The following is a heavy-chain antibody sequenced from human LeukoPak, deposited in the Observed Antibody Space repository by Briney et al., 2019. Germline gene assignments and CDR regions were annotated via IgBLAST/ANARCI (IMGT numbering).Heavy chain of an antibody. J-gene: IGHJ1*01. CDR1: GFTFSSYE. CDR3: ARRDSSSWYEYFQH. D-gene: IGHD6-13*01. CDR2: ISSSGSTI. Sequence: GGSLRLSCAASGFTFSSYEMNWVRQAPGKGLEWVSYISSSGSTIYYADSVKGRFTISRDNAKSSLYLQMNSLRAEDTAVYYCARRDSSSWYEYFQHWGQGTLVTVSS. V-gene: IGHV3-48*03.